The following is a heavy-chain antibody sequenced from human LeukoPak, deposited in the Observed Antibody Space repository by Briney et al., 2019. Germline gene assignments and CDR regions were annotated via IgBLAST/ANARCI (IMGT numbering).Heavy chain of an antibody. J-gene: IGHJ6*02. CDR2: IYYSGST. CDR3: ARHGYYYYYGMDV. CDR1: GGSIGSGGYY. V-gene: IGHV4-61*08. Sequence: PSETLSLTCTVSGGSIGSGGYYWSWIRQHPGKGLEWIGYIYYSGSTNYNPSLKSRVTISVDTSKNQFFLKLSSVTAADTGVYYCARHGYYYYYGMDVWGQGTTVTVSS.